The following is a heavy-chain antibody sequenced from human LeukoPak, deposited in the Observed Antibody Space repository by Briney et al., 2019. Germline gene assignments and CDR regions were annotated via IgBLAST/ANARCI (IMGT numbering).Heavy chain of an antibody. CDR2: IGTAGDI. V-gene: IGHV3-13*01. CDR1: GFTFSSYD. D-gene: IGHD6-13*01. CDR3: ARATYSSTWYSRYFDL. J-gene: IGHJ2*01. Sequence: GGSLRLSCVASGFTFSSYDMHWVRQATGKGLEWVSGIGTAGDIYYPGSVKGRFTISRENAKKSLYLQMNSLRAGDTAVYYCARATYSSTWYSRYFDLWGRGTLVTVSS.